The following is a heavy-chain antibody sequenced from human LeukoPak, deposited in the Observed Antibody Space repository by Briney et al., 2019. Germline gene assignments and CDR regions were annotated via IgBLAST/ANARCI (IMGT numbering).Heavy chain of an antibody. Sequence: PGGSLRLSCAASGFTFSTFPMSWVRQAPGKGLEWVASIKEDGSERQYVDSVKGRFSISRDNTKGSLFLQLNSLRAEDTAVYYCARDLGYCTNGVGHTRFDYWGQGTLVAVSS. V-gene: IGHV3-7*03. J-gene: IGHJ4*02. CDR1: GFTFSTFP. D-gene: IGHD2-8*01. CDR2: IKEDGSER. CDR3: ARDLGYCTNGVGHTRFDY.